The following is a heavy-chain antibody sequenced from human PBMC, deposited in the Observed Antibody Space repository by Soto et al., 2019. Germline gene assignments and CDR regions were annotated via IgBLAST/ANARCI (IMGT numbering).Heavy chain of an antibody. CDR2: ISGGGNDA. J-gene: IGHJ6*02. CDR3: AKDREVTIFGVVINGMDV. D-gene: IGHD3-3*01. Sequence: VGSLRLSCAASRFTFSSYAMSWVRQAPGKGLEWVSSISGGGNDAYYADSVKGRFTISRDNSKNTLYLQMNSLRAEDTAVYYCAKDREVTIFGVVINGMDVWGQGTTVTVSS. V-gene: IGHV3-23*01. CDR1: RFTFSSYA.